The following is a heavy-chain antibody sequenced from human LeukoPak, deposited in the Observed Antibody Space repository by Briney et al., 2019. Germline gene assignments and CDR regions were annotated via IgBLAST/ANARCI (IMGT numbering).Heavy chain of an antibody. CDR3: TRKGYYYGSGSHFY. D-gene: IGHD3-10*01. Sequence: SETLSLTCAVYGGSFSGYYWSWIRQPPGKGLEWIGEINHSGSTNYNPSLKSRVTISVDTSKNQFSLKLSSVTAADTAVYYCTRKGYYYGSGSHFYWGQGTLVTVSS. CDR1: GGSFSGYY. V-gene: IGHV4-34*01. J-gene: IGHJ4*02. CDR2: INHSGST.